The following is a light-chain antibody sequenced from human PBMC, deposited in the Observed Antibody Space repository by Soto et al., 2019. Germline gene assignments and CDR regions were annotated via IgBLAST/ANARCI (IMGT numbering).Light chain of an antibody. J-gene: IGLJ1*01. CDR1: SSNIGSNT. CDR2: SNN. Sequence: QSVLTQPPSASGTPGQRVTISCSGGSSNIGSNTVNWYQQLPGTAPKVLIYSNNQRPAGVPDRFSGSKSGTSASLAISGLQSEDEADYYSAAWDDSLNGHYVFGTGTKVTVL. V-gene: IGLV1-44*01. CDR3: AAWDDSLNGHYV.